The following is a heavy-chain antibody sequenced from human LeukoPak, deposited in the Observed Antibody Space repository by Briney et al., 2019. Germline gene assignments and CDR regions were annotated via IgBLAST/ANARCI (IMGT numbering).Heavy chain of an antibody. CDR1: GYTFTSYG. J-gene: IGHJ3*02. V-gene: IGHV1-18*01. CDR3: ARDTHRTSDAFDI. Sequence: ASVKVSCKASGYTFTSYGVSWVRQAPGQGLEWMGWISGYNGNTNYAQKLQGRVTMTTDTSASTAYMELRSLRSDDTAVYYCARDTHRTSDAFDIWGQGTMVTVSS. CDR2: ISGYNGNT.